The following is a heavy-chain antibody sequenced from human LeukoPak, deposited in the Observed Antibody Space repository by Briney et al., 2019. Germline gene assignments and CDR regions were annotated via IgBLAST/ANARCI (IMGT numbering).Heavy chain of an antibody. CDR1: GGSISSSSYY. CDR3: ARHTYYYGSGSYQQFDY. V-gene: IGHV4-39*01. CDR2: IYYSRST. D-gene: IGHD3-10*01. J-gene: IGHJ4*02. Sequence: SETLSLTCTVSGGSISSSSYYWGWIRQPPGTGLEWIGSIYYSRSTYYNPSLKSRVTISVDTSKNQFSLKLSSVAAADTAVYYCARHTYYYGSGSYQQFDYWGQGTLVTVSS.